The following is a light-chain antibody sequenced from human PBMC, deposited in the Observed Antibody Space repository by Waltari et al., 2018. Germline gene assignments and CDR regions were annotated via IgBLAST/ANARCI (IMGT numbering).Light chain of an antibody. CDR2: GKN. CDR1: SHRSNN. Sequence: SSELTQDPAVSVALGQTVRITCQGDSHRSNNARWYQQKPGQAPVLVIYGKNNRPSGIPDRFSGSSSGNTASLTITGAQAEDEADYYCNSRDSSGNHLGVFGGGTKLTVL. V-gene: IGLV3-19*01. J-gene: IGLJ3*02. CDR3: NSRDSSGNHLGV.